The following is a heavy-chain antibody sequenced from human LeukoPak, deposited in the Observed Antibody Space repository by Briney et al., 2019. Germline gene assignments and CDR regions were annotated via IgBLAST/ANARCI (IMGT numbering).Heavy chain of an antibody. V-gene: IGHV4-39*07. CDR2: MSYSGRT. CDR3: AAFLLQQINVFDI. J-gene: IGHJ3*02. CDR1: GDSISISNYY. Sequence: PSETLSLTCTVSGDSISISNYYWGWIRQPPGKGLEWIGSMSYSGRTYYNPSLKTRVTVSLDTSKNQFSLNLISVTAADTAVYYCAAFLLQQINVFDIWGQGTMVTVSS. D-gene: IGHD1-1*01.